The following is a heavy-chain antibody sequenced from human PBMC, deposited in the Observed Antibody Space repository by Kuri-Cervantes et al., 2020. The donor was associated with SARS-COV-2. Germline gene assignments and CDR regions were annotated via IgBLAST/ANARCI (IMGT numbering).Heavy chain of an antibody. CDR3: ARVVDYGFEQLGGGYYYYYGMDV. CDR2: IGTAGDP. Sequence: GESLKISCAASGFTFSSYDMHWVRQATGKGLEWVSAIGTAGDPYYPGSVKGRFTISRDNAKNTLYLQMNSLRAEDTAVYYCARVVDYGFEQLGGGYYYYYGMDVWGQGTTVTVSS. D-gene: IGHD3-10*01. V-gene: IGHV3-13*05. J-gene: IGHJ6*02. CDR1: GFTFSSYD.